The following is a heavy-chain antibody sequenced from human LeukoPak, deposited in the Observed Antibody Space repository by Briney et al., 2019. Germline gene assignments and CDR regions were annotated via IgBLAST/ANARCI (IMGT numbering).Heavy chain of an antibody. J-gene: IGHJ5*02. CDR2: IYHSGST. CDR3: ARVAGGASSNWFDP. Sequence: SETPSLTCAVSGGSISSGGYSWSWIRQPPGKGLEWIGYIYHSGSTYYNPSLKSRVTISVDRSKNQFSLKLSSVTAADTAVYYCARVAGGASSNWFDPWGQGTLVTVSS. V-gene: IGHV4-30-2*01. CDR1: GGSISSGGYS. D-gene: IGHD6-6*01.